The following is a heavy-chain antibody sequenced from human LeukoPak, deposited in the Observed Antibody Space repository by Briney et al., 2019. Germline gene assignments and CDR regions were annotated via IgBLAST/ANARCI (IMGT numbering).Heavy chain of an antibody. CDR2: IRYDGSNK. D-gene: IGHD3-22*01. CDR1: GFTFSSYG. Sequence: GGSLRLSCAASGFTFSSYGMHWVRQAPGKGLEWVAFIRYDGSNKYYADSVKGRFTISRDSSKNTLYLQMNSLRAEDTAVYYCATLTMIVVDHFDYWGQGTLVTVSS. J-gene: IGHJ4*02. CDR3: ATLTMIVVDHFDY. V-gene: IGHV3-30*02.